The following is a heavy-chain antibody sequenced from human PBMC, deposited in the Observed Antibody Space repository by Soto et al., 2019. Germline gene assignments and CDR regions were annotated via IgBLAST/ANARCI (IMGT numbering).Heavy chain of an antibody. CDR2: MNPHSGNT. CDR3: ASMSGYDFRGAIDY. V-gene: IGHV1-8*01. CDR1: GYTFTSYD. J-gene: IGHJ4*02. D-gene: IGHD5-12*01. Sequence: ASVKVSCKASGYTFTSYDINWVRQATGQGLEWMGWMNPHSGNTGYAQKFQGRVTMTRNTSISTAYMELSSLRSEDTTVYYCASMSGYDFRGAIDYWGQGTLVTVSS.